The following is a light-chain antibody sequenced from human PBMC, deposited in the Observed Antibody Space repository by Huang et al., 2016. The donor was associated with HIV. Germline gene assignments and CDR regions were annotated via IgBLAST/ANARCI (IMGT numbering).Light chain of an antibody. CDR3: QHRVNWPFT. J-gene: IGKJ3*01. CDR2: DAS. Sequence: EVVLTQSPATLSLSPGEGALVACRASQSVGNYLAWYQQKPGQAPRLLIYDASTRATGSPARFSGSGSGTDFTLTVSSLEPEDFAVYYCQHRVNWPFTFGPGTKVDV. V-gene: IGKV3-11*01. CDR1: QSVGNY.